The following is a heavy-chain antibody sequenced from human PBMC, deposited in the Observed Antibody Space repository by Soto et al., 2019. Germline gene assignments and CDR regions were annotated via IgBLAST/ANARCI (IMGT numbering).Heavy chain of an antibody. D-gene: IGHD3-3*01. CDR2: ISSSGTTI. V-gene: IGHV3-48*03. CDR1: GFSFSSYE. J-gene: IGHJ6*02. CDR3: ASMIFGVVNDYSYYGMDV. Sequence: PGGSLSLSCAASGFSFSSYEMNYVRQAPGKGLEWVSYISSSGTTIYYAGSVKGRFTISRDNAKNSLYLQMNSLRAEDTAVYYCASMIFGVVNDYSYYGMDVWGQGTTVTVSS.